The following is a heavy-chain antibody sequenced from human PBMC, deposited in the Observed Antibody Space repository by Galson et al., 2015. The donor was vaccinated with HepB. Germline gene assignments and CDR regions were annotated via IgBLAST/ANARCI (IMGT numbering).Heavy chain of an antibody. CDR1: FTTYL. V-gene: IGHV3-21*01. D-gene: IGHD3-22*01. CDR2: ITSSSHRI. Sequence: SLRLSCATSFTTYLMNRVRQAPGKGLEWVSSITSSSHRINYADSVKGRFTISRDNANNSVFLQMNSLRAEDTAVYYCARMDSSGYYYKGFDIWGQGTKVTVSS. CDR3: ARMDSSGYYYKGFDI. J-gene: IGHJ3*02.